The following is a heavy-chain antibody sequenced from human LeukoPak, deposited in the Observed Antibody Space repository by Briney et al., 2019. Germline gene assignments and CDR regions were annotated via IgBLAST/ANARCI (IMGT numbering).Heavy chain of an antibody. V-gene: IGHV3-23*01. J-gene: IGHJ4*02. Sequence: GGSLRLSCATSGFTFSNYAASWVRQAPGKGLEWVSSISGSGGTTYYADSVKGRFTISRDNSKNTLYLQMNSLRAEDTAVYYCAKDPYRASSGLVDYWGQGALVTVSS. CDR1: GFTFSNYA. CDR3: AKDPYRASSGLVDY. D-gene: IGHD5-12*01. CDR2: ISGSGGTT.